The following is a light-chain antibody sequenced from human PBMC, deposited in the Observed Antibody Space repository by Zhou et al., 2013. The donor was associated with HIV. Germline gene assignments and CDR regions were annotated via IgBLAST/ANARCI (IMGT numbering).Light chain of an antibody. J-gene: IGKJ2*01. CDR1: QNINHY. Sequence: DIQMTQSPSSLSASVGDRVTITCRTSQNINHYLTWYQQKPGKAPRLLIHAASSLQSGVPSRFSGSGSGTDFTLTISSLQPEDFATYYCQQSYNTPHTFGQGSKLEIK. CDR2: AAS. CDR3: QQSYNTPHT. V-gene: IGKV1-39*01.